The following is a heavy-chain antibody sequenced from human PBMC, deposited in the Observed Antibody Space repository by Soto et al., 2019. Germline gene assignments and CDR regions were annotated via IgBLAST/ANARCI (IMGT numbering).Heavy chain of an antibody. CDR3: ARVVGAPNWFDP. J-gene: IGHJ5*02. V-gene: IGHV3-72*01. Sequence: EVQLVESGGGLVQPGASLRLSCAASGFTFSDHQMDWVRQAPGKGLEWVGRSRNKANSYTTEYAASVKGRFTISRDDSKNSLYLQMNSLKIEDTAVYYCARVVGAPNWFDPWGQGTLVTVSS. CDR2: SRNKANSYTT. CDR1: GFTFSDHQ. D-gene: IGHD1-26*01.